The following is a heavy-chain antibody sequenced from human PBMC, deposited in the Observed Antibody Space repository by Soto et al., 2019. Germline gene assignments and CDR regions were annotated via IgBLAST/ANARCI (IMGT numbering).Heavy chain of an antibody. CDR1: GGSISSDY. Sequence: QVHLQESGPGLVKPSETLSLTCTVSGGSISSDYWTWVRQPPGKGLEWIGYRYYSGTAKYTSSLKSRVTISVNTSKNPFYLKLSSVTVADTAVYYCARLSVADWFDPWGQGIQVTVSS. CDR3: ARLSVADWFDP. D-gene: IGHD2-15*01. V-gene: IGHV4-59*01. J-gene: IGHJ5*02. CDR2: RYYSGTA.